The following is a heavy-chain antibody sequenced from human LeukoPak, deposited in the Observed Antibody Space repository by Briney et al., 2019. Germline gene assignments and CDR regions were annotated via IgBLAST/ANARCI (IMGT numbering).Heavy chain of an antibody. CDR1: GFTFSSYG. Sequence: GGSLRPSCAASGFTFSSYGMHWVRQAPGKGLEWVAVISYDGSNKYYADSVKGRFTISRDNSKNTLYLQMNSLRAEDTAVYYCARDQGPPYDDILTGPTVDAFDIWGQGTMVTVSS. CDR2: ISYDGSNK. D-gene: IGHD3-9*01. CDR3: ARDQGPPYDDILTGPTVDAFDI. V-gene: IGHV3-30*19. J-gene: IGHJ3*02.